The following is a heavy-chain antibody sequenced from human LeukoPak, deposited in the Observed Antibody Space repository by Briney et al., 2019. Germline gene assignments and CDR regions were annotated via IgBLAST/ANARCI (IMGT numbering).Heavy chain of an antibody. CDR3: ARGAPVRFDFSSGLMALFDP. J-gene: IGHJ5*02. D-gene: IGHD3-3*01. V-gene: IGHV1-46*01. CDR1: GYTFTSYY. CDR2: INPSGGST. Sequence: GASVKVSCKASGYTFTSYYMHWVRQAPGQGLEWMGIINPSGGSTSYAQKFQGRVTMTRDTSTSTVYMELSSLRSEDTAVYFCARGAPVRFDFSSGLMALFDPWGQGTLVPVSS.